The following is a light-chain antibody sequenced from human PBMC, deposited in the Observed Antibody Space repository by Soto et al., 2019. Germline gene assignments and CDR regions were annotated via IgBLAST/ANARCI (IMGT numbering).Light chain of an antibody. CDR3: QQYNTWPPYT. Sequence: EIVMTQSPATLYVSPGERATLSCRASQSVSSNLAWYQQKPGQAPRLLIYGASTRATGIPARFSGSGSGTEFTLTISSLQSEDFAVYYCQQYNTWPPYTFGQGNKLEIK. CDR1: QSVSSN. CDR2: GAS. V-gene: IGKV3-15*01. J-gene: IGKJ2*01.